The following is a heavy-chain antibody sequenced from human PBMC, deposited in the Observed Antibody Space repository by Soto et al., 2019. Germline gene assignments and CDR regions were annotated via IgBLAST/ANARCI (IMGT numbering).Heavy chain of an antibody. Sequence: ASVKVSCKASGYTFTGYYTHWVRQAPGQGLEWMGWINPNSGGTNYAQKFQGWVTMTRDTSISTAYMELSRLRSDDTAVYYCARGTKTWYYDILTGYRGGNNWFDPWGQGTLVTVS. CDR1: GYTFTGYY. V-gene: IGHV1-2*04. CDR3: ARGTKTWYYDILTGYRGGNNWFDP. D-gene: IGHD3-9*01. J-gene: IGHJ5*01. CDR2: INPNSGGT.